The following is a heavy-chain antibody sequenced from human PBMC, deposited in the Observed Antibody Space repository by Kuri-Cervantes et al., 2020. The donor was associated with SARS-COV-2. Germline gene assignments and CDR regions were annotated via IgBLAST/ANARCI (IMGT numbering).Heavy chain of an antibody. CDR2: IIPMFGSA. CDR3: ARAGEEEYYDFWSGYYHFDY. D-gene: IGHD3-3*01. V-gene: IGHV1-69*06. J-gene: IGHJ4*02. CDR1: GGTFSSYA. Sequence: SVKVSCKASGGTFSSYAISWVRQAPGQGLEWMGRIIPMFGSASYAQKFQGRVTITADKSTSTAYMELSSLRSEDTAVYYCARAGEEEYYDFWSGYYHFDYWGQGTLVTVSS.